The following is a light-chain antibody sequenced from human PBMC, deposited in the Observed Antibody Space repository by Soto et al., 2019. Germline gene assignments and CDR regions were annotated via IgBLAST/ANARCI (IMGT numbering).Light chain of an antibody. CDR3: QQYNNCLWT. CDR1: QNISSN. Sequence: EIVMTQSPATLSVSPGERATLSCRASQNISSNLAWYQQKPGQAPRVLIDGASTSATGIPARFSGSGCGTEFSLTISSLQSEDVAVYYCQQYNNCLWTFGQGTKVEIK. V-gene: IGKV3-15*01. CDR2: GAS. J-gene: IGKJ1*01.